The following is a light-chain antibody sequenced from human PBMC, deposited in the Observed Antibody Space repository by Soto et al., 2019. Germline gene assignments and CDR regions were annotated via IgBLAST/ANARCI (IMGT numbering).Light chain of an antibody. V-gene: IGKV1-5*01. CDR1: QSISSY. Sequence: DIQMTQSPSSLSASVVDRVTITCLASQSISSYLNWYQQKAGKAPKLLISAASSLQSGVPPRFSGSGSGTDFTLAISSLQPDDFATYYCQQYNSYSLTFGQGTKVDIK. CDR2: AAS. CDR3: QQYNSYSLT. J-gene: IGKJ1*01.